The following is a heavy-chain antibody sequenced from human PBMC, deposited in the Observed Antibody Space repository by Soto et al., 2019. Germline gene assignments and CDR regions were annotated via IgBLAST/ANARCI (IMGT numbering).Heavy chain of an antibody. CDR2: ISYDGSNK. D-gene: IGHD2-8*01. CDR1: GFTFSSYG. J-gene: IGHJ4*02. CDR3: AKDTSRSRVLGH. Sequence: VQLVESGGGVVQPGRSLRLSCAASGFTFSSYGMHWVRQAPGKGLEWVAVISYDGSNKYYADSVKGRFTISRDNSKNTLYLQVNSLRAEDTAVYYCAKDTSRSRVLGHWGQGTLVTVSS. V-gene: IGHV3-30*18.